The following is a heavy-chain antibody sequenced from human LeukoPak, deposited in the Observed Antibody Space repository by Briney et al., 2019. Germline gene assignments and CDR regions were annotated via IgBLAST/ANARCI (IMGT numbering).Heavy chain of an antibody. CDR3: ARCPHLDDFWSGYYPPNYYYYYMDV. V-gene: IGHV4-34*01. CDR2: INHSGST. CDR1: GGSFSGYY. Sequence: SETLSLTCAVYGGSFSGYYWSWIRQPPGKGLEWIGEINHSGSTNYNPSLKSRVTISVDTSKNQFSLKLSSVTAADTAVYYCARCPHLDDFWSGYYPPNYYYYYMDVWGKGTTVTVSS. J-gene: IGHJ6*03. D-gene: IGHD3-3*01.